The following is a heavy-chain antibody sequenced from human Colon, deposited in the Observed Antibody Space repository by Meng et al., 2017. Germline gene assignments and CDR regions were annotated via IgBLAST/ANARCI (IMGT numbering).Heavy chain of an antibody. CDR3: TRFHYVTYYRDY. J-gene: IGHJ4*02. CDR1: GFSFSDYA. V-gene: IGHV3-49*04. CDR2: IRPKAFGWTT. D-gene: IGHD1-26*01. Sequence: GESLKISCVASGFSFSDYAISWVRQAPGKGLEWVSFIRPKAFGWTTEYAASVKGRFTISRDASKSIAYLEMNSLKTEDTAVYFCTRFHYVTYYRDYWGQGTLVTVSS.